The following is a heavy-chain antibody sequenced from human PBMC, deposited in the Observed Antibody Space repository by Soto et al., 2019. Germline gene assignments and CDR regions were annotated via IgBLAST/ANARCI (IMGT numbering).Heavy chain of an antibody. D-gene: IGHD6-6*01. Sequence: PGGSLRLSCAASGFTFSDYYMSWIRQAPGKGLEWVSYISSSSSYTNYADSVKGRFTISRDNAKNSLYLQMNSLRAEDTAVYYCARSIKTHYSSSPPGYWGQGTLVTVPQ. V-gene: IGHV3-11*06. CDR3: ARSIKTHYSSSPPGY. CDR2: ISSSSSYT. J-gene: IGHJ4*02. CDR1: GFTFSDYY.